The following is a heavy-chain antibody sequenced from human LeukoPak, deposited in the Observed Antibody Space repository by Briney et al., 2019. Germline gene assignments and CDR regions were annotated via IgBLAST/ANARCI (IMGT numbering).Heavy chain of an antibody. CDR1: GGSISSSSYY. V-gene: IGHV4-39*07. D-gene: IGHD5-12*01. J-gene: IGHJ4*02. CDR2: IYYSGST. CDR3: ARGRDGYTSFDY. Sequence: PSETLSLTCTVSGGSISSSSYYWGWIRQPPGKGLEWIGSIYYSGSTNYNPSLKSRVTISVDTSKNQFSLKLSSVTAADTAVYYCARGRDGYTSFDYWGQGTLVTVSS.